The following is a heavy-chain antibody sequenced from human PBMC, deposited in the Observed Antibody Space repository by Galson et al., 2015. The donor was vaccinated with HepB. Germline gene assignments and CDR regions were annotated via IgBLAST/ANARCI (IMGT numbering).Heavy chain of an antibody. V-gene: IGHV3-33*06. CDR2: LWYDGSHK. D-gene: IGHD6-6*01. CDR3: GKEGYRSSSSAPAGIDY. J-gene: IGHJ4*02. Sequence: SLRLSCAASGFSFSTNGMHWVRQAPGKGVEWVASLWYDGSHKEYVDSVKGRFTISRDNSKNMMYLQMDSLRVEDTAVYYCGKEGYRSSSSAPAGIDYWGQGTLVTVSS. CDR1: GFSFSTNG.